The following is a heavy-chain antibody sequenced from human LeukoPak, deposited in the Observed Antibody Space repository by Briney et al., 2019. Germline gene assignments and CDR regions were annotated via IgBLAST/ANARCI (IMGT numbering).Heavy chain of an antibody. CDR2: ISAYNGNT. CDR3: ARGPLTMVRGVNYYYYYMDV. CDR1: GYTFTSYG. J-gene: IGHJ6*03. V-gene: IGHV1-18*01. D-gene: IGHD3-10*01. Sequence: VASVKVSCKASGYTFTSYGISWVRQAPGQGLEWMGWISAYNGNTNYAQKLQGRVTVTTDTSTSTAYMELRSLRSDDTAVYYCARGPLTMVRGVNYYYYYMDVWGKGTTVTVSS.